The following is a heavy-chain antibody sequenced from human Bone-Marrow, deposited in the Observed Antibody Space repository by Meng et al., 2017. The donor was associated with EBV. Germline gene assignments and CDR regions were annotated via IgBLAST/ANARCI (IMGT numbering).Heavy chain of an antibody. CDR3: ASESGRGFTPDY. V-gene: IGHV1-69*01. CDR2: LIPLSDAP. CDR1: GGPFRSDA. J-gene: IGHJ4*02. Sequence: QVEVGQSGAEVKNPGSSVKVSCKTSGGPFRSDAISWVRQAPGQGLEWMGGLIPLSDAPHYAQKFQGRVTITADESTSTHYLDLSGLRAEDTAVYYCASESGRGFTPDYWGQGTLVTVSS. D-gene: IGHD3-10*01.